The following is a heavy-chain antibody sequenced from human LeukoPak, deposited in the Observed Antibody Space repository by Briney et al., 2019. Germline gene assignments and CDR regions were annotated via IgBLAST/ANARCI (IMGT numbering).Heavy chain of an antibody. J-gene: IGHJ4*02. D-gene: IGHD1-26*01. CDR2: TYYRSKWYY. CDR1: GDSVSSNSAA. V-gene: IGHV6-1*01. CDR3: ARDPVGGSTIFDY. Sequence: SQTLSLTCAISGDSVSSNSAAWNWIRQSPSKGLEWLGRTYYRSKWYYDYAVAVKSRISINPDTSKNQFSLQLSSVTPEDTAVYYCARDPVGGSTIFDYWGQGTLVTVSS.